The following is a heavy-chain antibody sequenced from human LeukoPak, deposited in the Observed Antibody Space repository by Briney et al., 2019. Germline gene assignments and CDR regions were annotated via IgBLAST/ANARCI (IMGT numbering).Heavy chain of an antibody. CDR2: IYYSGST. CDR3: ARVDAWFGELFSWYFDL. V-gene: IGHV4-59*01. Sequence: SETLSLTCTVSGGSISSYYWSWIRQPTGKGLEWIGYIYYSGSTNYNPSLKSRVTISVDTSKNQFSLKLSSVTAADTAVYYCARVDAWFGELFSWYFDLWGRGTLVTVSS. D-gene: IGHD3-10*01. CDR1: GGSISSYY. J-gene: IGHJ2*01.